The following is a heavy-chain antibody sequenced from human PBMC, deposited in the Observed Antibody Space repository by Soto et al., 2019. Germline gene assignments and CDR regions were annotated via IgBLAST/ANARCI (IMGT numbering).Heavy chain of an antibody. CDR2: INPNSGGT. CDR3: ARVGKSDYVPLFDY. Sequence: GASVKVSCKASGYTFTGYYMHWVRQAPGQGLEWMGWINPNSGGTNYAQKFQGRVTMTRDTSISTAYMELSRLRSDDTAVYYCARVGKSDYVPLFDYWGQGTLVTVSS. J-gene: IGHJ4*02. V-gene: IGHV1-2*02. D-gene: IGHD4-17*01. CDR1: GYTFTGYY.